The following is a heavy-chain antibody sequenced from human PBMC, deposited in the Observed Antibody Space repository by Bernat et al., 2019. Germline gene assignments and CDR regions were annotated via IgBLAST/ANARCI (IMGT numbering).Heavy chain of an antibody. CDR1: GFTFSNYA. CDR2: ITGRGDLT. CDR3: AKGLEVAGAGAFEN. Sequence: EVQLLESGGGLVQPGGSLRLSCVVSGFTFSNYAMSWVRQVPGKGLEWVSAITGRGDLTFYADSVKGRFTISRDNSKNTVSLQMNSLRVEDTALYYCAKGLEVAGAGAFENWGQGTLVAVSS. D-gene: IGHD6-19*01. V-gene: IGHV3-23*01. J-gene: IGHJ4*02.